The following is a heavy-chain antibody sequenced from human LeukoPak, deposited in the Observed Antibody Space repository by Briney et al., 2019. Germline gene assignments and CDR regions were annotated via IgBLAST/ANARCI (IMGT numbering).Heavy chain of an antibody. V-gene: IGHV3-23*01. J-gene: IGHJ5*02. D-gene: IGHD3-10*01. Sequence: GGSLRLSCEASGFTFSTYAMSWVRQAPGKGLEWVSAISGSGGSTYYADSVKGRFTISRDNSKNTLYLQMNSLRAEDTAVYYCAKDGERYGSGSINWFDPWGQGTLVTVSS. CDR1: GFTFSTYA. CDR3: AKDGERYGSGSINWFDP. CDR2: ISGSGGST.